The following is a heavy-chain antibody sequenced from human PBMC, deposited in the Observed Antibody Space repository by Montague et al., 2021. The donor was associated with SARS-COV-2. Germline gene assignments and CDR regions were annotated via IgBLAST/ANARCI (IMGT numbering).Heavy chain of an antibody. D-gene: IGHD4-17*01. CDR3: TRDRDYGDYLNWFNP. J-gene: IGHJ5*02. V-gene: IGHV3-7*01. Sequence: SPRLSCEASGFNIVSYWMSWVRQAPGKGLEWVANIRQDGRDQYYXYSXRVRFTISRDNAKNSLYLQMNSLRAADTGVYYCTRDRDYGDYLNWFNPWSQGTLVTVSS. CDR2: IRQDGRDQ. CDR1: GFNIVSYW.